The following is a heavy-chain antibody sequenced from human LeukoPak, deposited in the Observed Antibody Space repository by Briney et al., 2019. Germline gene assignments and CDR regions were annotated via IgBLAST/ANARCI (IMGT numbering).Heavy chain of an antibody. D-gene: IGHD4-11*01. CDR3: ARGDYDYSNYDWFDP. Sequence: EASVKVSCKASGYTFTSYDINWVRQATGQGLEWMGWMNPNSGNTGYAQKFQGRVTMTRNTSISTAYMELSSLRSEDTAVYYCARGDYDYSNYDWFDPWGQGTLVTVSS. V-gene: IGHV1-8*01. J-gene: IGHJ5*02. CDR2: MNPNSGNT. CDR1: GYTFTSYD.